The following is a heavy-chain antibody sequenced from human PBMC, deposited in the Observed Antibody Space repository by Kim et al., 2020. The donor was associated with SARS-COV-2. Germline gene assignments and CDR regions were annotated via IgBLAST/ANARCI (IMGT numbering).Heavy chain of an antibody. CDR1: GFTFSSYG. V-gene: IGHV3-30*03. Sequence: GGSLRLSCAASGFTFSSYGMHWVRQAPGKGLEWVAVISYDGSNKYYADSVKGRFTISRDNSKNTLYLQMNSLRAEDTAVYYCATHCGGDCYPDDAFDIWGQGTMVTVSS. CDR3: ATHCGGDCYPDDAFDI. D-gene: IGHD2-21*01. J-gene: IGHJ3*02. CDR2: ISYDGSNK.